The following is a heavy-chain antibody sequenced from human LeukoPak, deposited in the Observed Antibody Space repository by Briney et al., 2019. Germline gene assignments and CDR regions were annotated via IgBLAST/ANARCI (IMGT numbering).Heavy chain of an antibody. CDR2: IYSGGST. CDR3: ARAHYGSGNYGLDY. D-gene: IGHD3-10*01. V-gene: IGHV3-53*01. J-gene: IGHJ4*02. Sequence: GGSLRLSRAASGFTVSSNYMSGVRQAPGKGLEWVSVIYSGGSTYYADSVKGRFTISRDNSNITLYLQMNSLRVEDTAVYYCARAHYGSGNYGLDYWGQGTLVTVSS. CDR1: GFTVSSNY.